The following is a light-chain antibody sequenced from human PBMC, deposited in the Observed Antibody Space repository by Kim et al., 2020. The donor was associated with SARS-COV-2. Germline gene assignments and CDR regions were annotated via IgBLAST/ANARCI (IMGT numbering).Light chain of an antibody. V-gene: IGLV3-19*01. CDR1: SLRSYY. CDR3: NSRDISGNPNWV. CDR2: GKN. J-gene: IGLJ3*02. Sequence: SSELTQDPAVSVALGQTVRITCQGDSLRSYYASWYQQKPGQAPVLVIYGKNNRPSGIPDRFSGSSSGNTASLTITGAQAEDEADYYCNSRDISGNPNWVFGGGTQLTVL.